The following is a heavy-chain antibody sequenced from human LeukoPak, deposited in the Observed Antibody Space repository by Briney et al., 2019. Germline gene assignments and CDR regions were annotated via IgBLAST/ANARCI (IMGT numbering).Heavy chain of an antibody. CDR3: ARPPYFDFWTGFYSDHYYYMEV. V-gene: IGHV3-66*04. Sequence: GGTLRLSCAASGFTVSNNYLHWVRQAPRKGLEWVSVIYSGGTTYYANSVKGRFTVTRDNAKNTLYLQMNSLRAEDTAVYFCARPPYFDFWTGFYSDHYYYMEVWGKGTSVTVSS. CDR2: IYSGGTT. D-gene: IGHD3-3*01. CDR1: GFTVSNNY. J-gene: IGHJ6*03.